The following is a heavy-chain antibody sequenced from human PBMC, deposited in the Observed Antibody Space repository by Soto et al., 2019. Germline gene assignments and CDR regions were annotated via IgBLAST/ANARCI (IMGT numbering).Heavy chain of an antibody. CDR1: GYTFTSYA. CDR3: AREERQESGYDDDYYYYMDV. V-gene: IGHV1-3*01. J-gene: IGHJ6*03. Sequence: ASVKVSCKASGYTFTSYAMHWVRQAPGQRLEWMGWINAGNGNTKYSQKFQGRVTITRDTSASTAYMELSSLRSEDTAVYYCAREERQESGYDDDYYYYMDVWGKGTTVTVSS. CDR2: INAGNGNT. D-gene: IGHD5-12*01.